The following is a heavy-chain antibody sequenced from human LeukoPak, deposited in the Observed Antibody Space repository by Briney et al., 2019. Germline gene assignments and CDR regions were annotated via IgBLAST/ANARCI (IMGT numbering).Heavy chain of an antibody. Sequence: GGSLRISCAASGFTFSSDVMSWVRQAPGKGLEWVSIINTNGRTTYYADPAKGRFTISRDNSKNTLYLQMTSLSAEDTAVYYCAKHPESGNFDYWGRGTLVTVSS. J-gene: IGHJ4*02. CDR1: GFTFSSDV. V-gene: IGHV3-23*05. D-gene: IGHD1-14*01. CDR3: AKHPESGNFDY. CDR2: INTNGRTT.